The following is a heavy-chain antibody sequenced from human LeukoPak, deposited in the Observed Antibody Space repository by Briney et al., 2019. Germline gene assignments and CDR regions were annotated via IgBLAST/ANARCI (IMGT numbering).Heavy chain of an antibody. CDR1: GGSFSGYY. V-gene: IGHV4-34*01. D-gene: IGHD3-16*01. J-gene: IGHJ4*02. CDR2: INHSGST. Sequence: PSETLSLTCAVYGGSFSGYYWSWIRQPPGKGLEWIGEINHSGSTNYNPSLKSRVTISVDTSKNQFSLKLSSVTAADTAVYYCARGRRGIMITFGGVYLDYWGQGTLVTVSS. CDR3: ARGRRGIMITFGGVYLDY.